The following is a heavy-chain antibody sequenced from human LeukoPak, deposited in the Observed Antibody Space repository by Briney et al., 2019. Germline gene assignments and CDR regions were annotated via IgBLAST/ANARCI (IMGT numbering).Heavy chain of an antibody. CDR1: GGSFSGYY. D-gene: IGHD3-22*01. V-gene: IGHV4-34*01. CDR3: AREYVALVVMTTDDRFDP. CDR2: INHSGST. J-gene: IGHJ5*02. Sequence: SETLSLTCAVYGGSFSGYYWSWIRQPPGKGLEWIGEINHSGSTNYNPSLKSRVTISVDTSKNQFSLKLSSVTAADTAVYYCAREYVALVVMTTDDRFDPRGQGTLVTVSS.